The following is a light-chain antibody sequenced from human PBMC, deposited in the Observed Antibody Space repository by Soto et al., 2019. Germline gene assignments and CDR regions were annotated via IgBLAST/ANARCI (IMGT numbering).Light chain of an antibody. CDR3: QQRSDWQYT. CDR2: DAT. J-gene: IGKJ2*01. CDR1: QRITSY. Sequence: EVLLTQSPSTLALSPGERATLSCGAGQRITSYLAWYQQKPGQAPRILIYDATNRVAGVPARFSGSRSGTDGTLAISTLQPEDFAVYYCQQRSDWQYTFGQGTKVDIK. V-gene: IGKV3-11*01.